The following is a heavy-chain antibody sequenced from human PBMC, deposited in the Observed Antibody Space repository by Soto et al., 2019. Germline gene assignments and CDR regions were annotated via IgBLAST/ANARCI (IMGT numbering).Heavy chain of an antibody. CDR2: IYWDDDT. J-gene: IGHJ1*01. V-gene: IGHV2-5*02. CDR1: GFSLTTSGLG. Sequence: QITLKESGPTLVKPTQTLTLTCSFTGFSLTTSGLGVGWIRQPPGKALEWLGIIYWDDDTRYSPSLQSRLTITKDTSKNQVVLTMTNMDPVDTATYYCSHSREGATTEYFRHWGHGTLVTVTS. CDR3: SHSREGATTEYFRH.